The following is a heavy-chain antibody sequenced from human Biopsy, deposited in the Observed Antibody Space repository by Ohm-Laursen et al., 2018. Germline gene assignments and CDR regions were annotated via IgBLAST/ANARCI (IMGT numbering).Heavy chain of an antibody. V-gene: IGHV4-34*01. Sequence: PPGTLSLTCPVNGESSSGYFWNWIRQPPGKGLEWIGEINQSGSTKYNPSLKRRAILSADSSNSQFSLRLTSVTAADTAIYYCARGSGYFKLDVWGQGTTVTVSS. D-gene: IGHD5-12*01. CDR1: GESSSGYF. CDR3: ARGSGYFKLDV. J-gene: IGHJ6*02. CDR2: INQSGST.